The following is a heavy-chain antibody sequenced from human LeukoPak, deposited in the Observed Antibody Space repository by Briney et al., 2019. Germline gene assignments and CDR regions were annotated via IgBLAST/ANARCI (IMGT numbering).Heavy chain of an antibody. Sequence: PSETLSLTCAVYGGSFSGYYWSWIRQPPGKGLEWIGEINHSGSTYYNPSLKSRVTISVDTSKNQFSLKLSSVTAADTAVYYCAGGTELLNAFDIWGQGTMVTVSS. CDR2: INHSGST. CDR1: GGSFSGYY. V-gene: IGHV4-34*01. CDR3: AGGTELLNAFDI. J-gene: IGHJ3*02. D-gene: IGHD1-26*01.